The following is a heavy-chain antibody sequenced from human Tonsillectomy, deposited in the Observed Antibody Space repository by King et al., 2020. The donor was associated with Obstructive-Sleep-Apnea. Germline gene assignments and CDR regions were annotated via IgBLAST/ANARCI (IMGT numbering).Heavy chain of an antibody. J-gene: IGHJ4*02. CDR3: AKDMGGGPAANFDY. D-gene: IGHD2-2*01. Sequence: VQLVESGGGLVQPGGSLRLSCAASGFTFSKFAMSWVRQAPGRGLEWVSAISDSTAGTGSYYADSVKGRFTLSRDNSKHTLYLHMNSLRADDTALYYCAKDMGGGPAANFDYWGQGTLVTVSS. CDR1: GFTFSKFA. CDR2: ISDSTAGTGS. V-gene: IGHV3-23*04.